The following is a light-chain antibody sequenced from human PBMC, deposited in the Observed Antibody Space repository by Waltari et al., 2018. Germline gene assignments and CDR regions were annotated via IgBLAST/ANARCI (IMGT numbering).Light chain of an antibody. J-gene: IGLJ2*01. CDR3: SSYAGSNNLGV. CDR1: SSDVGGSNY. V-gene: IGLV2-8*01. Sequence: QSALTQPPSASGSPGQSVTISCTGPSSDVGGSNYVSLYQQHPAKAPKLMIYHANKRPSGVPDRFSGSKSGNTASLTVSGFQTEDEADYYCSSYAGSNNLGVFGGGTKLTVL. CDR2: HAN.